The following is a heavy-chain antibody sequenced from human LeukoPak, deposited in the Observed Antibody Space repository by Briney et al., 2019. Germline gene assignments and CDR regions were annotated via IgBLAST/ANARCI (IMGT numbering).Heavy chain of an antibody. D-gene: IGHD3-10*01. CDR2: IIPIFGTA. CDR1: GGTFSSYA. CDR3: ARGGTAMVRGVTAY. J-gene: IGHJ4*02. Sequence: ASVKVSCKASGGTFSSYAISWVRQAPGQGLKWMGGIIPIFGTANYAQKFQGRVTITADKSMSTAYMELRSLRSDDTAVYYCARGGTAMVRGVTAYWGQGTLVTVSS. V-gene: IGHV1-69*06.